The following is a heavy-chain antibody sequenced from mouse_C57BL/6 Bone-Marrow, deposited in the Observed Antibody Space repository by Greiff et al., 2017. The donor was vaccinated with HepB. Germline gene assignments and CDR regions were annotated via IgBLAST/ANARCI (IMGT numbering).Heavy chain of an antibody. CDR1: GYSITSGYD. CDR2: ISYSGST. Sequence: DVKLQESGPGMVKPSQSLSLTCTVTGYSITSGYDWHWIRHFPGNKLEWMGYISYSGSTNYNPSLKSRISITHDTSKNHFFLKLNSVTTEDTATYYCARYGSDYFDYWGQGTTLTVSS. D-gene: IGHD1-1*01. CDR3: ARYGSDYFDY. J-gene: IGHJ2*01. V-gene: IGHV3-1*01.